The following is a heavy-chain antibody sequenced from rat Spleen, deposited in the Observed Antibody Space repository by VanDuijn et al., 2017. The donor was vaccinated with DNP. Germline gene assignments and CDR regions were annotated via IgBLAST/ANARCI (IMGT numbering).Heavy chain of an antibody. CDR3: TTHDFHY. V-gene: IGHV5-31*01. CDR2: ISNTGDHT. J-gene: IGHJ2*01. CDR1: GFIFSNYW. Sequence: EVQLVESGGGPVQPGRSLKLSCVASGFIFSNYWMTWIRQAPGKGLEWVASISNTGDHTYYSDSVKGRFTISRDNAKGTLYLQMDSLRSEDTATYYCTTHDFHYWGQGVMVSVSS.